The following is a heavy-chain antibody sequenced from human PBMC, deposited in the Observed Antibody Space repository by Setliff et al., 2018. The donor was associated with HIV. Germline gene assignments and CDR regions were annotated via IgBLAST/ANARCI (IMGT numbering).Heavy chain of an antibody. CDR2: IYPADSDT. Sequence: PGKSLKISCKGSGYSFTGYWVGWVRQMPGKGLEWMGIIYPADSDTRYWPSFEGQVTISADKSISTAYLQWSSLKASDTAMYYCVRLYDFWSGNSRNYYMDVWGRGTTVTVSS. J-gene: IGHJ6*03. D-gene: IGHD3-3*01. CDR3: VRLYDFWSGNSRNYYMDV. V-gene: IGHV5-51*03. CDR1: GYSFTGYW.